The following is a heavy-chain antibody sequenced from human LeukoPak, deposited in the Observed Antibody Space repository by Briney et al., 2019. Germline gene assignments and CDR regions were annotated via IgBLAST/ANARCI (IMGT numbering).Heavy chain of an antibody. V-gene: IGHV4-59*08. Sequence: SETLSLTCTVSGGSISSYYWSWIRQPPGKGLEWIGYIYYSGSTNYNPSLKSRVTISVDTSKNQFSLKLSSVTAADTAVYYCARRVDTAMVTDNDYWGQGTLVTVSS. CDR3: ARRVDTAMVTDNDY. J-gene: IGHJ4*02. D-gene: IGHD5-18*01. CDR1: GGSISSYY. CDR2: IYYSGST.